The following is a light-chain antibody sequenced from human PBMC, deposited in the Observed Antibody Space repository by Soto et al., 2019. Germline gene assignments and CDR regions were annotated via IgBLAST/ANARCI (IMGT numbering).Light chain of an antibody. CDR1: SSDVGGYNY. J-gene: IGLJ1*01. CDR3: SSYTSSSTQV. Sequence: QSALTQPASVSGSPGQSITISCTGTSSDVGGYNYVSWYQQHPGKAPKLMIYEDSNRPSGVSNRFSGSKSGNTASLTISGLQAEDEAYYYCSSYTSSSTQVFGTGTKLTVL. CDR2: EDS. V-gene: IGLV2-14*01.